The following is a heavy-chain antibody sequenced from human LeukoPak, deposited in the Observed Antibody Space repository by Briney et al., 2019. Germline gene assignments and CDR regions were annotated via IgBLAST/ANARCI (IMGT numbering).Heavy chain of an antibody. CDR2: IGNYNGNT. CDR3: ARSGAAETTHFDS. J-gene: IGHJ4*02. V-gene: IGHV1-18*01. Sequence: ASVKVSCKASGYIFTTFGVSWVQQAPGQGLEWMGWIGNYNGNTNYAQKVQGRVTMTTDSSTSTAYMELRSLTSDDTAVYYCARSGAAETTHFDSWGQGTLVTVSS. D-gene: IGHD4-17*01. CDR1: GYIFTTFG.